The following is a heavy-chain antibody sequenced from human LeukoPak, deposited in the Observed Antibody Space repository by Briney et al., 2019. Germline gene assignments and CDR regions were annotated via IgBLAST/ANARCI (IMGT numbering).Heavy chain of an antibody. CDR1: GFTFRNYV. CDR3: AKSGCSSTSCYGLFSGWFDP. CDR2: TSSDLNVK. V-gene: IGHV3-30*18. D-gene: IGHD2-2*01. Sequence: GGSLRLSCAASGFTFRNYVIHWVRQAPGKGLEWVAVTSSDLNVKLYADSVKGRFTNSKDNSKNTLYLQMNSLRAEDTAVYYCAKSGCSSTSCYGLFSGWFDPWGQGTLVTVSS. J-gene: IGHJ5*02.